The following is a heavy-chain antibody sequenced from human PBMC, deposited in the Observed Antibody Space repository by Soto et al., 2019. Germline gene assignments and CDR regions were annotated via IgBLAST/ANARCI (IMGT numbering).Heavy chain of an antibody. J-gene: IGHJ4*02. CDR2: ISYDGSNK. CDR1: GFTFSSYG. CDR3: AKMGAGVGATTDY. D-gene: IGHD1-26*01. V-gene: IGHV3-30*18. Sequence: QVQLVESGGGVVQPGRSLRLSCAASGFTFSSYGMHWVRQAPGKGLEWVAVISYDGSNKYYADSVKGRFTISRDNSKNTLYLQMNSLRAEDTAVYYCAKMGAGVGATTDYWGQGTLVTVSS.